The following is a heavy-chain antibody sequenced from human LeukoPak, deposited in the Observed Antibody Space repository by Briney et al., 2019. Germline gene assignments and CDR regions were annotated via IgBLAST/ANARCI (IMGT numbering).Heavy chain of an antibody. CDR1: GYTFTSYY. D-gene: IGHD3-9*01. CDR2: INPSGGST. CDR3: ARDLRIYDILTGNSPGPYYYYYYGMDV. Sequence: ASVKVSCKASGYTFTSYYMHWVRQAPGQGLEWMGIINPSGGSTSYAQKFQGRVTMTRDTSTSTVYMELSSLRSEDTAVYYCARDLRIYDILTGNSPGPYYYYYYGMDVWGQGTTVTVSS. J-gene: IGHJ6*02. V-gene: IGHV1-46*01.